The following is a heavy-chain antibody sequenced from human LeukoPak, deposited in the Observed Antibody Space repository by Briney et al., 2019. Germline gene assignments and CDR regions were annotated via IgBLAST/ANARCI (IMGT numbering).Heavy chain of an antibody. J-gene: IGHJ4*02. CDR2: ISTYNGNT. D-gene: IGHD6-13*01. CDR1: GYTFTTYD. Sequence: ASVKVSCKASGYTFTTYDISWVRQAPGQGLEWMGWISTYNGNTNYAQKFQGRVTMTTYTSTSTAYMELRSLRSDDTAVYYCARGKYSSSPFDYWGQGTLVTVSS. CDR3: ARGKYSSSPFDY. V-gene: IGHV1-18*01.